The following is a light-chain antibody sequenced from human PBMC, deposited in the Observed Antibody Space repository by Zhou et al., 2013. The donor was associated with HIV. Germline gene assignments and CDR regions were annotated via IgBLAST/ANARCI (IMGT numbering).Light chain of an antibody. J-gene: IGKJ2*02. V-gene: IGKV2-28*01. Sequence: DIVMTQSPLSLPVTPGEPASISCRSSQSLLHSNGYNYLDWYLQKPGQSPQLLIYLGSNRASGVPDRFSGSGSGTDFTLKISRVEAEDVGVYYCMQGTHWPGTFGQGTKLEIK. CDR2: LGS. CDR1: QSLLHSNGYNY. CDR3: MQGTHWPGT.